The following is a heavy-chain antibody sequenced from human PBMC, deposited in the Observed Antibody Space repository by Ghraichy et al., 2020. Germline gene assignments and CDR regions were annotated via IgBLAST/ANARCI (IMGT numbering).Heavy chain of an antibody. CDR1: GFSIRTYG. CDR2: IWHDGSNK. Sequence: GGSLRLSCAASGFSIRTYGMHWVRQAPGKGLEWVSFIWHDGSNKYYVDSVKGRFTISRDDSKNTLYLQMNSLRADDTAIYYCARDRSGGSTTSGWFDYWGQGNLVTVSS. D-gene: IGHD6-19*01. J-gene: IGHJ4*02. CDR3: ARDRSGGSTTSGWFDY. V-gene: IGHV3-33*01.